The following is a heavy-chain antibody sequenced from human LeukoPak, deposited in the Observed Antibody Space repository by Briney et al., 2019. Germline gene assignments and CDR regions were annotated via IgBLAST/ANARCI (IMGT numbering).Heavy chain of an antibody. CDR3: AKPETQSVLLWFGAPKGYYYYYMDV. Sequence: GGSLRLSCAASGFTFSSYAMSWVRQAPGKGLEWVSAISGSGGSTYYADSVKGRFTISRDNSKNTLYLQMNSLRAEDTAVYYCAKPETQSVLLWFGAPKGYYYYYMDVWGKGTTVTVSS. J-gene: IGHJ6*03. V-gene: IGHV3-23*01. CDR1: GFTFSSYA. D-gene: IGHD3-10*01. CDR2: ISGSGGST.